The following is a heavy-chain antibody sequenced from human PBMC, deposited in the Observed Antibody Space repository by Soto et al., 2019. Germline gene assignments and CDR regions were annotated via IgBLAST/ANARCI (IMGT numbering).Heavy chain of an antibody. CDR3: ARGPGVGDWFDP. CDR1: GYTFTSYD. CDR2: MNPNSGNT. V-gene: IGHV1-8*01. J-gene: IGHJ5*02. Sequence: QVQLVQSGAEVKKPGASVKVSCKASGYTFTSYDINWVRQATGQGLEWMGWMNPNSGNTGYAQKFQGRVTMTRNTSISTAYLALSSLRSADTAVSYCARGPGVGDWFDPWGQGTLVTVSS. D-gene: IGHD3-10*01.